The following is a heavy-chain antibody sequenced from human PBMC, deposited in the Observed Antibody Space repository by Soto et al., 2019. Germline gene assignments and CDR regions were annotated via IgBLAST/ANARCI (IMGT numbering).Heavy chain of an antibody. D-gene: IGHD6-13*01. Sequence: GESLKISCVASGFTFSSYAMSWVRQAPGKGLEWVSAISGSGGSTYYADSVKGRFTISRDNSKNTLYLQMNSLRAEDTAVYYCAKDNAAAGNWGQGTLVTVSS. CDR2: ISGSGGST. V-gene: IGHV3-23*01. J-gene: IGHJ4*02. CDR1: GFTFSSYA. CDR3: AKDNAAAGN.